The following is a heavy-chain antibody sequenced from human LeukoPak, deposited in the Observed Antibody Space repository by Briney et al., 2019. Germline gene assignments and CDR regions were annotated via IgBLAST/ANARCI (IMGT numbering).Heavy chain of an antibody. D-gene: IGHD3-10*01. Sequence: GGSLRLSCAASGFNLRSYAMRWVRRAPGKGREWVAVISYDGSKDNFAESVRGRFTISRDNSKNTLYLQMNSLRAEDTAVYYCAREHGDYYMDVWGKGTTVTVSS. CDR1: GFNLRSYA. CDR3: AREHGDYYMDV. V-gene: IGHV3-30*03. J-gene: IGHJ6*03. CDR2: ISYDGSKD.